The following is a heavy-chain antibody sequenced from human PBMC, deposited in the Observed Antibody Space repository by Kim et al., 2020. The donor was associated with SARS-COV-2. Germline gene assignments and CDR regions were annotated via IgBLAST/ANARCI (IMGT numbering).Heavy chain of an antibody. J-gene: IGHJ6*02. V-gene: IGHV3-64*01. CDR1: GFTFSSYA. Sequence: GGSLRLSCAASGFTFSSYAMHWVRQAPGKGLEYVSAISSNGGSTYYANSVKGRFTISRDNSKNTLYLQMGSLRAEDMAVYYCARRTQWPDLFWYYGMDVWGQGTTVTVSS. CDR2: ISSNGGST. D-gene: IGHD6-19*01. CDR3: ARRTQWPDLFWYYGMDV.